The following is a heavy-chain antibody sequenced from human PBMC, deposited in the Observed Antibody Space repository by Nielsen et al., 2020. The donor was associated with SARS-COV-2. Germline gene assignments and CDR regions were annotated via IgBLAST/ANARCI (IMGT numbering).Heavy chain of an antibody. CDR3: ARMYTSGWLGAFDI. CDR2: ISYSAST. J-gene: IGHJ3*02. V-gene: IGHV4-39*01. Sequence: SETLSLTCSVSGGSISNISHYWGWIRQPPGKGLEWVGTISYSASTYYNPSLKSRVTLSLDTSKNQFSLKLSAVTAADTAVYYSARMYTSGWLGAFDIWGQGTMVTVSS. CDR1: GGSISNISHY. D-gene: IGHD6-19*01.